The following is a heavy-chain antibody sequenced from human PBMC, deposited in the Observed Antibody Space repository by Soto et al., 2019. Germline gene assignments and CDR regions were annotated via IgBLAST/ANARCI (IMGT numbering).Heavy chain of an antibody. CDR3: ASQPWHYYYYGMDV. D-gene: IGHD6-19*01. Sequence: QVQLVQSGAEVKKPGASVKVSCKASGYTFTTYGISWVRQAPGQGLEWMGWISAYNGNTNYAQKIQGRVTMTTDTSSSAAYMELRALRSDDTAVYYCASQPWHYYYYGMDVWGQGTTVTVSS. CDR2: ISAYNGNT. J-gene: IGHJ6*02. V-gene: IGHV1-18*01. CDR1: GYTFTTYG.